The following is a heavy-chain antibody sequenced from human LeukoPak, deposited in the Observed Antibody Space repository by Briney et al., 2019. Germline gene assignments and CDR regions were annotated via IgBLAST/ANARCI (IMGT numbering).Heavy chain of an antibody. V-gene: IGHV4-4*07. CDR2: IYTSGST. D-gene: IGHD4-17*01. CDR1: GGSISSYY. Sequence: PSETLSLTCTVSGGSISSYYWSWIRQPAGNGLEWIGRIYTSGSTNYNPSLKSRVTISVDKSKNQFSLKLSSVTAADTAVYYCARSDTADYGDYVISRWFDPWGQGTLVTVSS. J-gene: IGHJ5*02. CDR3: ARSDTADYGDYVISRWFDP.